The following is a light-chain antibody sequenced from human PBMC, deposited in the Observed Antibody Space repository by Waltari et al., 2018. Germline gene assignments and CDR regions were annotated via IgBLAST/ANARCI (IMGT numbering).Light chain of an antibody. V-gene: IGLV2-23*02. CDR1: SIDVGSYNL. CDR3: CSYAGPATFVV. J-gene: IGLJ2*01. CDR2: EVY. Sequence: QSALTQPASVSGSPGQSITISCTGMSIDVGSYNLVSWYQQFPGRAPQLIIYEVYRRPSGMSGRFSGSKSGNTAALTSSGRRAEDEADYYCCSYAGPATFVVFGGGTKLTVL.